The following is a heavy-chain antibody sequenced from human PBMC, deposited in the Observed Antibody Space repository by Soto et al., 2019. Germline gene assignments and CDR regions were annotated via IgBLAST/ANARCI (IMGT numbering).Heavy chain of an antibody. D-gene: IGHD2-2*01. J-gene: IGHJ3*02. Sequence: GGSLRLSCAASGFTFSSYSMNWVRQAPGKGLEWVSYISSSSSTIYYADSVKGRFTISRDNAKNSRYLQMNSLRAEDTAVYYCARKYQLLSGDDAFDIWGQGTMVTVSS. CDR3: ARKYQLLSGDDAFDI. CDR1: GFTFSSYS. CDR2: ISSSSSTI. V-gene: IGHV3-48*01.